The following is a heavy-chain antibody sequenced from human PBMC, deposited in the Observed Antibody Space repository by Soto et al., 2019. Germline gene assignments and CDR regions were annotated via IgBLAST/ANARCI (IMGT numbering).Heavy chain of an antibody. D-gene: IGHD3-22*01. CDR3: AADRKFLFPIPMIE. V-gene: IGHV1-58*01. Sequence: SVKVSCKASGFTFTSSAVQWVRQARGQRLEWIGWIVVGSGNTNYAQKFQERVTITRDMSTSTAYMELSSLRSEDTAVYYCAADRKFLFPIPMIEWGQGNLVTVSS. CDR1: GFTFTSSA. CDR2: IVVGSGNT. J-gene: IGHJ4*02.